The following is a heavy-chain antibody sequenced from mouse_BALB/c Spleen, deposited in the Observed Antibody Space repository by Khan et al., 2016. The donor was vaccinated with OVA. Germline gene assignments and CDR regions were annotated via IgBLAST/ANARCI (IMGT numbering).Heavy chain of an antibody. CDR2: IWGGGGT. CDR3: ARAYYRYDGYYAMDY. Sequence: QVRLQQSGPGLEAPSQSLSIICTVSGFSLSRYNIHWVRQPPGKGLEWLGMIWGGGGTDYNSTLKSRLSITKDNSKSQVFLKMNSLQTDDTAMYYCARAYYRYDGYYAMDYWGHGTSVTVSS. J-gene: IGHJ4*01. V-gene: IGHV2-6-4*01. CDR1: GFSLSRYN. D-gene: IGHD2-14*01.